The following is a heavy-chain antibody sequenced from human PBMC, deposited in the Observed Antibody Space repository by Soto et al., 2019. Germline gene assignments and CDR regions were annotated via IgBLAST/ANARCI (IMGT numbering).Heavy chain of an antibody. Sequence: VQLLESGGGLVQPGGSLRLACTASGFTFNHYAMSWVRQAPGKGLEWVSAVSGRGGSTKYADSVKCRFIISRDNSNSTLYLQMDSLGGEDTAVYYCAKDSTVTTSLYFYYYGFDVWGQGTTVTVSS. V-gene: IGHV3-23*01. CDR2: VSGRGGST. CDR3: AKDSTVTTSLYFYYYGFDV. J-gene: IGHJ6*02. CDR1: GFTFNHYA. D-gene: IGHD4-17*01.